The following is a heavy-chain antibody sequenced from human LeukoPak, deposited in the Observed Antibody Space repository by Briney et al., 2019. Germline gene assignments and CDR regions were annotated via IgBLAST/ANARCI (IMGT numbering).Heavy chain of an antibody. CDR3: ALGVRGVIYPGCFDY. V-gene: IGHV1-69*01. D-gene: IGHD3-10*01. CDR1: GGTFSSYA. CDR2: IIPIFGTA. J-gene: IGHJ4*02. Sequence: SVKVSCKASGGTFSSYAISWVRQAPGQGLERMGGIIPIFGTANYAQKFQGRVTITADESTSTAYMELSSLRSEDTAVYYCALGVRGVIYPGCFDYWGQGTLVTDSS.